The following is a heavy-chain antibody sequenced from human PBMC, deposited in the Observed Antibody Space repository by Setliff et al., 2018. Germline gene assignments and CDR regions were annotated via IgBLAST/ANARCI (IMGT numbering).Heavy chain of an antibody. J-gene: IGHJ5*01. CDR2: IRYDGSRV. V-gene: IGHV3-30*02. CDR1: GLSYINDW. D-gene: IGHD3-3*01. Sequence: PGGSLRLSCTASGLSYINDWVSWVRQAPGKGLEWVAFIRYDGSRVLYADSVKGRVTISKDDSKNTLYLQMDNLRVEDTAMYYCARQSAVGGSNLKDGTYYGVDAWGQGILVTVSS. CDR3: ARQSAVGGSNLKDGTYYGVDA.